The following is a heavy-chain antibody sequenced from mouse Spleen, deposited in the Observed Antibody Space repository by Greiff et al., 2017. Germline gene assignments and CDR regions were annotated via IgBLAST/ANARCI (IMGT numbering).Heavy chain of an antibody. D-gene: IGHD2-13*01. CDR1: GFSLTSYG. CDR3: ARVPHGDFPMDY. Sequence: VKLQESGPGLVAPSQSLSITCTVSGFSLTSYGVHWVRQPPGKGLEWLGVIWAGGSTNYNSALKSRLSISKDNSKSQVFLKMNSLQPDDTARYYCARVPHGDFPMDYWGQGTSVTVSS. J-gene: IGHJ4*01. CDR2: IWAGGST. V-gene: IGHV2-9*02.